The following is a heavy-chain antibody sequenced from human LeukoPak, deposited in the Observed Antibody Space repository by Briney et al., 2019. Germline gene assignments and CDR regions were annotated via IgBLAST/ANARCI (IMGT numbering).Heavy chain of an antibody. CDR1: GGSISDHSYY. D-gene: IGHD3-10*01. J-gene: IGHJ3*02. CDR3: ARAPIAPGTPGAFDI. CDR2: IYTSGST. V-gene: IGHV4-61*02. Sequence: PSQTLSLTCTVSGGSISDHSYYWSWIRQPAGKELEWIGRIYTSGSTEYNPFLKSRVTISVDTSKNQFSLKLSSVTAADTAVYYCARAPIAPGTPGAFDIWGQGTMVTVSS.